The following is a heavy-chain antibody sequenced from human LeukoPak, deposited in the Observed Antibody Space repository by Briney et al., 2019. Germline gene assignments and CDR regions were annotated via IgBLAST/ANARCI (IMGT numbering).Heavy chain of an antibody. CDR1: GYTFTDYY. D-gene: IGHD3-16*01. V-gene: IGHV1-2*02. CDR2: INPNSRGT. J-gene: IGHJ5*02. Sequence: ASVKVSCKASGYTFTDYYMHWVRQAPGQGLEWMGWINPNSRGTDSAQKFQGRFSMTRDTSMNTAYMELSRLRSDDTAIYYCARGGYVIVRDWFDPWGQGTLVTVSS. CDR3: ARGGYVIVRDWFDP.